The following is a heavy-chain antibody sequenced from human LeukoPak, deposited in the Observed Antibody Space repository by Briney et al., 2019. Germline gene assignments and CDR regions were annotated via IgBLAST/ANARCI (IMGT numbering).Heavy chain of an antibody. CDR3: ARGDSSGYYYYYYGMDV. D-gene: IGHD3-22*01. CDR1: GYTFTSYG. CDR2: ISAYNGNT. J-gene: IGHJ6*02. Sequence: ASVKVSCKASGYTFTSYGISWVRQAPGQGLEWMGWISAYNGNTNYTQKLQGRVTMTTDTSTSTAYMELRSLRSDDTAVYYCARGDSSGYYYYYYGMDVWGQGTTVTVSS. V-gene: IGHV1-18*01.